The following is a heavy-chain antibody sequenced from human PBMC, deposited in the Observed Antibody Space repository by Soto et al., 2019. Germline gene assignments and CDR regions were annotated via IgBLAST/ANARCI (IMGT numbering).Heavy chain of an antibody. CDR2: IDSDKNT. CDR3: ARHYSAMGV. CDR1: GFTVSSDS. V-gene: IGHV3-53*02. Sequence: EVQLVETGGDLIQPGGSLRLSCAASGFTVSSDSMTWVRQAPGKGLEWISIIDSDKNTDYADSVKGRFSISTDTSKNMLYLQMNSLRAEDPAEYYCARHYSAMGVWGQGTTVTVSS. J-gene: IGHJ6*02.